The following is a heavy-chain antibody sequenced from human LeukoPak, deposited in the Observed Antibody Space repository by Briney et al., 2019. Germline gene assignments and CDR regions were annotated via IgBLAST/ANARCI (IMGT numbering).Heavy chain of an antibody. CDR3: ARDLSPDSSGYTDDY. J-gene: IGHJ4*02. D-gene: IGHD3-22*01. CDR1: GGTFSSYA. V-gene: IGHV1-69*04. CDR2: IIPILGIA. Sequence: SVKVSCKASGGTFSSYAISWVRQAPGQGLEWMGRIIPILGIANYAQKFQGRVTITADKSTSTAYMELSSLRSEDTAVYYCARDLSPDSSGYTDDYWGQGTLVTVSS.